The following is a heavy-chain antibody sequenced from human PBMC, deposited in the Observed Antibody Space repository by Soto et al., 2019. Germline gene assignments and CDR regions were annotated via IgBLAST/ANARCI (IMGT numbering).Heavy chain of an antibody. J-gene: IGHJ4*02. CDR2: ISAYNGNT. CDR3: ARDNGYESDY. D-gene: IGHD5-12*01. Sequence: QVQLVQSGAEVKKPGASVKVSCNASGYTFTSYGISWVRQAPGQGLEWMGWISAYNGNTNYAQKLEGIVTMTTDTATSPSYMELRSLRSDDTALYYCARDNGYESDYWGQGTLVTVSS. CDR1: GYTFTSYG. V-gene: IGHV1-18*01.